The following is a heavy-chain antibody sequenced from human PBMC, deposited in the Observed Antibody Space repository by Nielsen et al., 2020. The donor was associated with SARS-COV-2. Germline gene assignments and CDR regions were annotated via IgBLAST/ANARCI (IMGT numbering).Heavy chain of an antibody. Sequence: GGSLRLSCVVSGFTFSDYSVNWLRKAPGKGLQWVSMISKTGNYKFYTEAVKGRFTISRDNAKNSVFLQMDSLRVEDTALYYCARGVGSLTFSREFDFWGHGTLGTVSS. D-gene: IGHD3-10*01. V-gene: IGHV3-21*01. J-gene: IGHJ4*01. CDR1: GFTFSDYS. CDR3: ARGVGSLTFSREFDF. CDR2: ISKTGNYK.